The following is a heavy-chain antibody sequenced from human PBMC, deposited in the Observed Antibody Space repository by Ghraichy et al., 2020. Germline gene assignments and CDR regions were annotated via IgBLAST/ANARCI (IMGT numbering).Heavy chain of an antibody. CDR3: ARGLSGSYYGRDYFDY. CDR2: INHTGST. J-gene: IGHJ4*02. D-gene: IGHD3-10*01. Sequence: GSLSLTCAVYGGSFSGYYWSWIRQPPGKGLEWIGEINHTGSTNYNPSLKSRVTISVDTSKNQFSLKLSSVTAADTAVYYCARGLSGSYYGRDYFDYWGQGTLVTVSS. CDR1: GGSFSGYY. V-gene: IGHV4-34*01.